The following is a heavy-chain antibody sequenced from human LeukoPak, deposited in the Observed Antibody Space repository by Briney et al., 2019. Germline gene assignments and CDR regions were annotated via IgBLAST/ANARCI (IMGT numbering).Heavy chain of an antibody. V-gene: IGHV4-39*01. CDR1: GGSISSSSYC. Sequence: PSGTLSLTCTVSGGSISSSSYCWGWIRPPPGKGRVWIVSIYYSGSTYYNPSLKSRVTISVDTSKNQFSLKLSSVTAADTAVYYCARLGVVPAAVIDYWGQGTLVTVSS. J-gene: IGHJ4*02. D-gene: IGHD2-2*01. CDR3: ARLGVVPAAVIDY. CDR2: IYYSGST.